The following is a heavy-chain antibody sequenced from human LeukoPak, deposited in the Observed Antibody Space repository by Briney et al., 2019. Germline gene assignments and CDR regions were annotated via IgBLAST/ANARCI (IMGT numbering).Heavy chain of an antibody. D-gene: IGHD6-19*01. Sequence: EGSLRLSCAASGFTFSNYWMHWVRQAPGKGLVWVSRINSDGINTSYADSVKGRFTISRDNAKNTLNLQMNSLRAEDTAVYYCARDGGWYKRGLDHYYYYMDVWGKGTTVIVSS. CDR3: ARDGGWYKRGLDHYYYYMDV. J-gene: IGHJ6*03. CDR2: INSDGINT. CDR1: GFTFSNYW. V-gene: IGHV3-74*01.